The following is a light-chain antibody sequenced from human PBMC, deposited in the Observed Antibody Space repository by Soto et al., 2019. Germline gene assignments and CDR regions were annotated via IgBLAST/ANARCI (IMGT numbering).Light chain of an antibody. CDR1: NSNIGRND. V-gene: IGLV1-44*01. CDR3: AAWDDTLRARV. J-gene: IGLJ2*01. Sequence: QPVLAQPPSASGTLGQRVTISCSGSNSNIGRNDVTWYQQVPGTAPQCLIYSNDQRPSGVPDRISGSRSGTSASLAISGLQSGDEAEYYCAAWDDTLRARVFGGGTKLTVL. CDR2: SND.